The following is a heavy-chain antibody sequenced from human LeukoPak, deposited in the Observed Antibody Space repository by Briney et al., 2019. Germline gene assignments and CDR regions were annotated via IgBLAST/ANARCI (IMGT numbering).Heavy chain of an antibody. CDR3: ARDRNPTMIVVVSLFDY. Sequence: ASVKVSCKASGYTFTGYYMHWVRQAPGQGLEWMGWINPNSGGTNYAQKFQGRVTMTRDTSISTAYMELSSLRSDDTAVYYCARDRNPTMIVVVSLFDYWGQGTLVTVSS. V-gene: IGHV1-2*02. J-gene: IGHJ4*02. D-gene: IGHD3-22*01. CDR1: GYTFTGYY. CDR2: INPNSGGT.